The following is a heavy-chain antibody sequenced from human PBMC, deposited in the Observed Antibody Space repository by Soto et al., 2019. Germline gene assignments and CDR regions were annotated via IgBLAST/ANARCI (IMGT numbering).Heavy chain of an antibody. CDR2: IHHSGSI. Sequence: SEPISLTCTVSDGTSGSHYYHWTLISQSPGKGLEWIGYIHHSGSILYNPSLKSRVTISVDTSKNQFSLHLTSVTAADTAVYFCAREDDGGDSLDVWGQGTTVTVSS. J-gene: IGHJ6*02. D-gene: IGHD2-21*02. CDR3: AREDDGGDSLDV. CDR1: DGTSGSHYYH. V-gene: IGHV4-30-4*08.